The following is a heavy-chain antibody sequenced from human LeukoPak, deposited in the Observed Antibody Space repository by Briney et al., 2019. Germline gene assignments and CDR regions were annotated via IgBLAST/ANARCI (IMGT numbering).Heavy chain of an antibody. Sequence: GGSLRLSCAASGFTVSSNYMSWVRQAPGKGLEWVSVNSGGSTYYADSVKGRFTISRDNSKNTLYLQMNSLRAEDTAVYYCASLSYGSGRVFDYWGQGTLVTVSS. CDR3: ASLSYGSGRVFDY. CDR1: GFTVSSNY. J-gene: IGHJ4*02. D-gene: IGHD3-10*01. V-gene: IGHV3-53*01. CDR2: NSGGST.